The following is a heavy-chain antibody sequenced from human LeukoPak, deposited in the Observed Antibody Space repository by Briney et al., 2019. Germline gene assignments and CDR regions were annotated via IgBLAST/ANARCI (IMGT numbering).Heavy chain of an antibody. D-gene: IGHD1-26*01. Sequence: SVKVSCKASGGTFSSYAISWVRQAPRQGLEGMGGIIPIFGTANYAQKFQGRVTITTDESTSAAYMELSSLRSEDTAVYCCARDDAGGSYDDWGQGTLVTVSS. J-gene: IGHJ4*02. CDR3: ARDDAGGSYDD. CDR1: GGTFSSYA. V-gene: IGHV1-69*05. CDR2: IIPIFGTA.